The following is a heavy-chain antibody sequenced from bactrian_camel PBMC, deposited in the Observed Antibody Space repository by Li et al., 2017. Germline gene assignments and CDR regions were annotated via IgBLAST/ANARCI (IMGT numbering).Heavy chain of an antibody. D-gene: IGHD6*01. CDR1: ESANRNFC. CDR2: IYTGHRTT. J-gene: IGHJ4*01. V-gene: IGHV3S1*01. Sequence: HVQLVESGGDWVQTGGSLRLSCGASESANRNFCMAWFRQVPEKEREGVAFIYTGHRTTYYADSVKGRFSISLHNAKRTLYLQMNSLKPEDTAMYYCAAKRYGGMMCTLQVEFNYWGQGTQVTVS. CDR3: AAKRYGGMMCTLQVEFNY.